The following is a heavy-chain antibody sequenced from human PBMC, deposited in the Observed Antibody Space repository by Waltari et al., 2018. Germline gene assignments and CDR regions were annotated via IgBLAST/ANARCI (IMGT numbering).Heavy chain of an antibody. CDR3: ARSTDFDYRGAFDI. J-gene: IGHJ3*02. CDR2: ISSSSSTI. CDR1: GFTFSSYS. V-gene: IGHV3-48*01. Sequence: EVQLVESGGGLVQPGGSLRLSCAASGFTFSSYSMNWVRQAPGKGLEWVSYISSSSSTIYYADSVKGRFTISRDNAKNSLYLQMNSLRAEDTAVYYCARSTDFDYRGAFDIWGQGTMVTVSS. D-gene: IGHD4-4*01.